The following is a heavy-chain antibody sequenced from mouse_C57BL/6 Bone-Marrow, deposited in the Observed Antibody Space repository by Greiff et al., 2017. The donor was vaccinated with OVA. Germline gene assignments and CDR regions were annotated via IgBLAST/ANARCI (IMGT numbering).Heavy chain of an antibody. CDR2: LSYDGSN. CDR1: GYSITSGYY. CDR3: ARGLYYSKDYFDY. J-gene: IGHJ2*01. V-gene: IGHV3-6*01. D-gene: IGHD2-5*01. Sequence: EVKLQESGPGLVKPSQSLSLTCSVTGYSITSGYYWNWIRQFPGNKQEWMGYLSYDGSNNYNPSLKNRISITRDTSKNQFFLKLNSVTTEDTATYYCARGLYYSKDYFDYWGQGTTLTVSS.